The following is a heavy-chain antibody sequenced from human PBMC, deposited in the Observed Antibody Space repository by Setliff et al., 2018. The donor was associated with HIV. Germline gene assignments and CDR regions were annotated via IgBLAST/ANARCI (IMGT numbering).Heavy chain of an antibody. D-gene: IGHD4-17*01. V-gene: IGHV4-59*08. CDR1: GGSISNYY. CDR2: IYYSGST. Sequence: SETLSLTCTVSGGSISNYYWTWIRQPPGKGLEWIGYIYYSGSTYYNPSLKSRVTISVDTSKNQFSLKLSSVTAADTAVYYCARGYGNYYYYYMDVWGKGTTVTVSS. CDR3: ARGYGNYYYYYMDV. J-gene: IGHJ6*03.